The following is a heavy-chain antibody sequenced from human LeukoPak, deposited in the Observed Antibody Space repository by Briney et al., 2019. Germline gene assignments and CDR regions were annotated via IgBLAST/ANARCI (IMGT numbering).Heavy chain of an antibody. CDR3: ARGDYYGSGSYAYAFDI. CDR1: GGTFSSYA. V-gene: IGHV1-69*06. J-gene: IGHJ3*02. D-gene: IGHD3-10*01. CDR2: IIPIFGTA. Sequence: ASVKVSCKASGGTFSSYAISWVRQAPEQGLEWMGGIIPIFGTANYAQKFQGRVTITADKSTSTAYMELSSLRSEDTAVYYCARGDYYGSGSYAYAFDIWGQGIMVTVSS.